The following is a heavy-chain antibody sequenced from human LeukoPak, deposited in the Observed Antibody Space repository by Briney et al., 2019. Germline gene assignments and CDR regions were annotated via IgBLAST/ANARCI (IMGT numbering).Heavy chain of an antibody. V-gene: IGHV4-39*07. Sequence: SETLSLPCTVSGGSISSSSYYWGWIRQPPGKGLEWIGSIYYSGSTYYNPSLKSRVTISVDTSKNQFSLKLSSVTAADTAVYYCARHKHSVWFGDQGNPFDYWGQGTLVTVSS. D-gene: IGHD3-10*01. CDR1: GGSISSSSYY. CDR2: IYYSGST. J-gene: IGHJ4*02. CDR3: ARHKHSVWFGDQGNPFDY.